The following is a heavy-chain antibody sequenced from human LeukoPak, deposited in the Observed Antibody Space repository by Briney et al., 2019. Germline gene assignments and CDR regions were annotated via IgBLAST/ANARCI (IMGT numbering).Heavy chain of an antibody. CDR3: ARGGCSSTSCYGPFDP. CDR2: INHSGST. CDR1: GGSFSGYY. Sequence: SETLSLTCAVYGGSFSGYYWSWIRQPPGKGLEWIGEINHSGSTNYNPSLKSRVTISVDTSKNQFSLKLSSVTAADTAVYYCARGGCSSTSCYGPFDPWGQGTLVTVSS. V-gene: IGHV4-34*01. J-gene: IGHJ5*02. D-gene: IGHD2-2*01.